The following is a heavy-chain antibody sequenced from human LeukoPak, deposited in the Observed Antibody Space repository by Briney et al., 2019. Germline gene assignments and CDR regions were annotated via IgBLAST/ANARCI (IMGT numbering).Heavy chain of an antibody. CDR2: ISSSSSSI. CDR1: GFTFSSYS. V-gene: IGHV3-48*01. D-gene: IGHD3-10*01. J-gene: IGHJ4*02. CDR3: AREGGEYYYFDY. Sequence: GGSLRLSCAASGFTFSSYSMNGVGQAPGKGLEGVSYISSSSSSIYYADSVKGGVTISRENAKKSLYLQMNSLRAEDTAVYYCAREGGEYYYFDYWGQGTLVTVSS.